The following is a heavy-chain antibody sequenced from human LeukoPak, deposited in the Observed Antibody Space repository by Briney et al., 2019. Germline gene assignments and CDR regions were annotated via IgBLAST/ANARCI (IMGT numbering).Heavy chain of an antibody. CDR1: GFTFSTYS. Sequence: GGPLRLSCEASGFTFSTYSMNWVRQAPGKGLEWVASINHNGNVNYYVDSVKGRFTISRDNAKNSLYLQMSNLRAEDTAVYFCARGGGLDVWGQGATVTVSS. D-gene: IGHD3-16*01. CDR3: ARGGGLDV. V-gene: IGHV3-7*03. CDR2: INHNGNVN. J-gene: IGHJ6*01.